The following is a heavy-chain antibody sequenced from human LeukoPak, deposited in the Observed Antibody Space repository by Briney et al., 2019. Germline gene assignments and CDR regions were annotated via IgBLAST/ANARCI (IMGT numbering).Heavy chain of an antibody. CDR3: ARLEGSGWPYYYYGMDV. V-gene: IGHV4-39*01. D-gene: IGHD6-19*01. J-gene: IGHJ6*02. CDR2: IYYSGST. CDR1: GGSISSSSYY. Sequence: PSETLSLTCTVSGGSISSSSYYWGWIRQPPGKGLEWIGSIYYSGSTYYNPSLKSRVTISVDTSKNQFSLKLSSVNAADTAVYYCARLEGSGWPYYYYGMDVWGQGTTVTVSS.